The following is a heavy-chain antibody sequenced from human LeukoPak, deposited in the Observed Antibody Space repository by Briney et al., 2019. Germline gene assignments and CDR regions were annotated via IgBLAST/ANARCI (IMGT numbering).Heavy chain of an antibody. V-gene: IGHV3-49*04. D-gene: IGHD3-22*01. CDR1: GFTFGDYA. CDR3: TRDYFYDKKGHKGDDAFEI. Sequence: GESLKISCTTSGFTFGDYAMTWVRQAPGRGLEWVGFIRGKAHGGTTEYAASVRGRFTISRDDSKSIAYLQMSSLKIEDTAVYYCTRDYFYDKKGHKGDDAFEIWGQGTMVTVSS. CDR2: IRGKAHGGTT. J-gene: IGHJ3*02.